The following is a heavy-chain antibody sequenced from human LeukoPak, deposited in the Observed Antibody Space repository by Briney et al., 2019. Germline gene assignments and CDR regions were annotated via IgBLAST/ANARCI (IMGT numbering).Heavy chain of an antibody. V-gene: IGHV1-69*10. CDR1: GYSFAGYA. CDR3: ARNKGVYGDYKYYYGMDV. J-gene: IGHJ6*02. Sequence: SVKVSCKASGYSFAGYAVNWVRQAPGQGLEWMGDIIPILTTTNYAQNFQDRVTLTADKSTSTAYMELRSLTSEDTAVYYCARNKGVYGDYKYYYGMDVWGQGTTVTVSS. D-gene: IGHD4-17*01. CDR2: IIPILTTT.